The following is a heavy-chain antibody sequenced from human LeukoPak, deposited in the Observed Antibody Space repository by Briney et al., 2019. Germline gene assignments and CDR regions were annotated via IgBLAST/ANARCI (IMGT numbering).Heavy chain of an antibody. D-gene: IGHD3-10*01. Sequence: GGSLRLSCAASGFTFSSYAMSWVRQTPGKGLEWVSGISGSGDSTYYADSVKGRFTISRDNSKNTLYLQMNSLRAEDTAVYYCAKAVGYGSGSRPNFYFDSWGQGTLVTVSS. CDR3: AKAVGYGSGSRPNFYFDS. CDR2: ISGSGDST. J-gene: IGHJ4*02. CDR1: GFTFSSYA. V-gene: IGHV3-23*01.